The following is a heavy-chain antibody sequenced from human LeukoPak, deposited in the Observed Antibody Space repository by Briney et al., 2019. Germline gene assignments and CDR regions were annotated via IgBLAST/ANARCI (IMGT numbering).Heavy chain of an antibody. J-gene: IGHJ6*02. CDR3: ARGGKDQLATLHYYYYYGMDV. Sequence: GGSRRLSCAASGFTFSSYSMNWVRQAPGKGLEWVSSISSSSSYIYYADSVKGRFTISRDNAKNSLYLQMNSLRAEDTAVYYCARGGKDQLATLHYYYYYGMDVWGQGTTVTVSS. D-gene: IGHD2-2*01. V-gene: IGHV3-21*01. CDR1: GFTFSSYS. CDR2: ISSSSSYI.